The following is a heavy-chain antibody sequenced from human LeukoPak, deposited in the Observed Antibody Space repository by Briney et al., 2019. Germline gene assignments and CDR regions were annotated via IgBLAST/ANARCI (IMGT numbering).Heavy chain of an antibody. D-gene: IGHD2-2*01. J-gene: IGHJ5*02. V-gene: IGHV3-21*01. CDR1: GFTFSSYS. Sequence: GVSLRLSCAASGFTFSSYSMNWVRQAPGKGLEWVSSISSSSSYIYYADSVKGRFTISRDNAKNSLYLQMNSLRAEDTAVYYCARGRGYCSSTSCLNWFDPWGQGTLVTVSS. CDR2: ISSSSSYI. CDR3: ARGRGYCSSTSCLNWFDP.